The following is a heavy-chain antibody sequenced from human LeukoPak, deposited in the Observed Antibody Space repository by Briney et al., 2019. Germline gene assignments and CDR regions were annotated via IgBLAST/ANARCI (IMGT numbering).Heavy chain of an antibody. J-gene: IGHJ4*02. CDR3: ARAGYYYDSSGYPNDY. Sequence: ASVKVSCKASGYTFTGYYMHWVRQAPGQGLEWMGWINPNSGGTNYAQKFQGRVTMTRDTSISTAYMELSRLRSDDTAVYYCARAGYYYDSSGYPNDYWGQGTLVTVSS. V-gene: IGHV1-2*02. CDR1: GYTFTGYY. D-gene: IGHD3-22*01. CDR2: INPNSGGT.